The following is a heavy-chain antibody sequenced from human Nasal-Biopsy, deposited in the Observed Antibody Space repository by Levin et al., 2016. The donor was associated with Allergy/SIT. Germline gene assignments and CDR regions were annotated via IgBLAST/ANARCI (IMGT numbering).Heavy chain of an antibody. CDR1: GFTFRTYD. D-gene: IGHD2/OR15-2a*01. CDR3: AREIQDGISRGWYLDL. J-gene: IGHJ2*01. CDR2: IGRADDT. V-gene: IGHV3-13*01. Sequence: GESLKISCAASGFTFRTYDMHWVRQAPGKGLEWASAIGRADDTYYPDSVKGRFTISREDAKNALYLQMNSLRAEDTAVYYCAREIQDGISRGWYLDLWGRGTTVTVSS.